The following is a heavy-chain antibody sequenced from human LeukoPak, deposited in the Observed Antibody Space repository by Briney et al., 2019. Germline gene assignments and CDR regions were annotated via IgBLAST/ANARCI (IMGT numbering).Heavy chain of an antibody. CDR3: ARALDYYDSSGPGY. V-gene: IGHV1-18*01. CDR2: ISAYNGNT. CDR1: GYTFTSQY. D-gene: IGHD3-22*01. J-gene: IGHJ4*02. Sequence: ASVKVSCKASGYTFTSQYMHWVRQAPGQGLEWMGWISAYNGNTNYAQKLQGRVTMTTDTSTSTAYMELRSLRSDDTAVYYCARALDYYDSSGPGYWGQGTLVTVSS.